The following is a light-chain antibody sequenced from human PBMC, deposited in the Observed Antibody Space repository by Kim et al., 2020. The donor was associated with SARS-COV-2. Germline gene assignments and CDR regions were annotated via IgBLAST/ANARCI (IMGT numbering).Light chain of an antibody. J-gene: IGKJ1*01. CDR2: EAS. CDR1: QSVSSY. Sequence: EIVLTQSPATLSLSPGERATLSCRASQSVSSYLAWYQQKPGQAPRLLIYEASNRATGIPARFSGSGSGTDFTLTISSLEPEDFAIYYCQQRSNWPWTFGQGTKVDIK. V-gene: IGKV3-11*01. CDR3: QQRSNWPWT.